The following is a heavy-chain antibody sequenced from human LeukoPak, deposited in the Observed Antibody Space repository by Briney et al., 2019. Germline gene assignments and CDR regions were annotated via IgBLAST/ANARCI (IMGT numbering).Heavy chain of an antibody. V-gene: IGHV4-34*01. J-gene: IGHJ1*01. D-gene: IGHD1-7*01. CDR1: GGSFSGYS. Sequence: SETLSLTCAVSGGSFSGYSWSWIRQPPGKGLEWIGEINHSGSTNYNPSLKSRVTMSIDTSKNQFSLKLSSLTAADTAVYYCARPKIWSENYPTEYFQHWGQGTLVTVSS. CDR3: ARPKIWSENYPTEYFQH. CDR2: INHSGST.